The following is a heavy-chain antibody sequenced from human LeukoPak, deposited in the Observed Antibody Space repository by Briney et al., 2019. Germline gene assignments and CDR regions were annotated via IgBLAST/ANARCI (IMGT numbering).Heavy chain of an antibody. Sequence: GESLKIPCKGSGYSFTSYWIGWVRQMPGKGLEWMGIIYPGDSDTRYSPSFQGQVTISADKSISTAYLQWSSLKASDTAMYYCARLSTHKYSSSWYGSYYYYYYMDVWGKGTTVTVSS. CDR3: ARLSTHKYSSSWYGSYYYYYYMDV. V-gene: IGHV5-51*01. CDR1: GYSFTSYW. D-gene: IGHD6-13*01. J-gene: IGHJ6*03. CDR2: IYPGDSDT.